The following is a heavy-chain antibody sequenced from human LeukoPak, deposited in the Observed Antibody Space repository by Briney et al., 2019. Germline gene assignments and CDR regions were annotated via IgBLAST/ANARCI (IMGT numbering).Heavy chain of an antibody. J-gene: IGHJ3*02. V-gene: IGHV3-21*04. Sequence: GGSLRLSCAASGFTFSSYSMNWVRQAPGKGLEWVSSISSSSSYINYADSVKGRFTISRGNSKNTLYLQMNSLRAEDTAVYYCARSLPSRAFDIWGQGTMVTVSS. CDR2: ISSSSSYI. CDR3: ARSLPSRAFDI. CDR1: GFTFSSYS.